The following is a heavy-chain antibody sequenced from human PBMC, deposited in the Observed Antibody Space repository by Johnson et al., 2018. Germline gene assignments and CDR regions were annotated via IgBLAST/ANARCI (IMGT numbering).Heavy chain of an antibody. Sequence: QVQLQESGPGLVKPSGTLSLTCAVSGASISSSTWWSWVRQPPGKGLEWIGEIYHGGSTNYNPSLKSRVTISVDKSKNQFSLKLSSVTAADTAVYYGARTGWVSGSLGAFDIWGQGTMVTVAS. J-gene: IGHJ3*02. CDR2: IYHGGST. D-gene: IGHD6-19*01. CDR3: ARTGWVSGSLGAFDI. CDR1: GASISSSTW. V-gene: IGHV4-4*02.